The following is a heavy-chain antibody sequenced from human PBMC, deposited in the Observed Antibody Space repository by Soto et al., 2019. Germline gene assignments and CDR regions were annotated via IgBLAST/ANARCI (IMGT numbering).Heavy chain of an antibody. CDR1: GFTFSSYA. J-gene: IGHJ5*02. V-gene: IGHV3-23*01. D-gene: IGHD6-13*01. Sequence: EVQLLESGGGLVQPGGSLSLSCAASGFTFSSYAMSWVRQAPGKVVEWVSAISGSGGSTDYADPVKGRFTISRDKSKHTLYLQKNSLSAEDTAVYYCAKTSSSWDNWFDPWGQGTLVTVSS. CDR3: AKTSSSWDNWFDP. CDR2: ISGSGGST.